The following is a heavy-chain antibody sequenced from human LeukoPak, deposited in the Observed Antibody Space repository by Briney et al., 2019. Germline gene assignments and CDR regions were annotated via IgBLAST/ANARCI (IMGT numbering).Heavy chain of an antibody. V-gene: IGHV4-59*08. J-gene: IGHJ4*02. Sequence: PSETLSLTCTVSGGSISSHYWSWIRQPPGKGLEWIGYIYYSGSTNYNPSLKSRVTISVDTSKNQFSLKLSSVTAADTAVYYCARQLGYYSGWLDYWGQGTLVTVSS. D-gene: IGHD6-19*01. CDR1: GGSISSHY. CDR2: IYYSGST. CDR3: ARQLGYYSGWLDY.